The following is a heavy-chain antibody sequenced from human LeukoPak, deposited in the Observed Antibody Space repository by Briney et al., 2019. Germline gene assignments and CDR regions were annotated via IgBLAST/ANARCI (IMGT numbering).Heavy chain of an antibody. CDR1: GGSISSSGYY. D-gene: IGHD2-15*01. V-gene: IGHV4-39*01. CDR2: IYYSGST. CDR3: ARHMVVAATVEYFQH. Sequence: SETLSLTCTVSGGSISSSGYYWGWIRQPPGKGLEWIGSIYYSGSTYYSPSLKSRVTISVDTSKNQFSLKLSSVTAADTAVYYCARHMVVAATVEYFQHWGQGTLVTVSS. J-gene: IGHJ1*01.